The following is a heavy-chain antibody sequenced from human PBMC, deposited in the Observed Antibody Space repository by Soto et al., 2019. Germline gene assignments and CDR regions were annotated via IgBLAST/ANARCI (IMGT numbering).Heavy chain of an antibody. D-gene: IGHD2-15*01. Sequence: QITLKESGPTLVKPTQTPTLTCTFSGFSLSTSGVGVGWIRQPPGKALEWLALIYWDDDKRYSPSLTSRLTITKDTSKNQVVLTMTNMDPVDTATYYCAHVLVVVANYGMDVWDQGTTVTVSS. V-gene: IGHV2-5*02. CDR3: AHVLVVVANYGMDV. J-gene: IGHJ6*02. CDR1: GFSLSTSGVG. CDR2: IYWDDDK.